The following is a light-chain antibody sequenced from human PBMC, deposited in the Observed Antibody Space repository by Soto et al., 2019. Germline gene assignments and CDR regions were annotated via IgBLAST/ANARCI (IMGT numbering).Light chain of an antibody. CDR1: QSVSSS. V-gene: IGKV3-15*01. CDR3: QHYNSSPPGT. CDR2: GAS. Sequence: EIVLTQSPATLSLSPGERATLSCRASQSVSSSLAWYQQKPGQAPRLLIYGASTSATGIPARFSGSGSGTEFPLTISSLQSEDFAVYYCQHYNSSPPGTCGQGTKVQIK. J-gene: IGKJ1*01.